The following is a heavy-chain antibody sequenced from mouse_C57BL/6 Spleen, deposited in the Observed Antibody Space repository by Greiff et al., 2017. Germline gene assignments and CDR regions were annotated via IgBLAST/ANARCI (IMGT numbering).Heavy chain of an antibody. J-gene: IGHJ2*01. CDR2: IYPGDGDT. CDR1: GYAFSSYW. CDR3: AREGAYYSNYVGY. D-gene: IGHD2-5*01. V-gene: IGHV1-80*01. Sequence: VQLQQSGAELVKPGASVKISCKASGYAFSSYWMNWVKQRPGKGLEWIGQIYPGDGDTNYNGKFKGKATLTAAKSSSTAYMQLSSLTSEDSAVYFCAREGAYYSNYVGYWGQGTTLTVSS.